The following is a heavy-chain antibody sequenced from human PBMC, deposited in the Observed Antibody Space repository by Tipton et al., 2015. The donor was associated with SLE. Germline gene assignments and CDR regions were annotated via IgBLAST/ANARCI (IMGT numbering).Heavy chain of an antibody. CDR2: ISAYNGNT. CDR1: GYNFIGYG. Sequence: QSGAEVKKPGASVKVACKTSGYNFIGYGISWVRQAPGQGLEWMGWISAYNGNTNYAQKLQGRVTMTTDTSTSTAYMELRSLRSDDTAVYYCASSIAGVYYFDYWGQGTLVTVSS. CDR3: ASSIAGVYYFDY. J-gene: IGHJ4*02. D-gene: IGHD6-6*01. V-gene: IGHV1-18*01.